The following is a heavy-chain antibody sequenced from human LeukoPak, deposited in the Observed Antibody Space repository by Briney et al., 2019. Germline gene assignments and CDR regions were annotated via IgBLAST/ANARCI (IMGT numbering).Heavy chain of an antibody. CDR2: IYPGDSGT. D-gene: IGHD2-15*01. CDR3: ASLGYCSGVSCYSYFQH. V-gene: IGHV5-51*01. J-gene: IGHJ1*01. Sequence: GESLKISCKGSGYSFTNYWIGWVRQMPGKGLEWMGIIYPGDSGTIYNPSFQGQVTISVDKSISTAYLQWSSLKASGTAMYYCASLGYCSGVSCYSYFQHWGQGTLVTVSS. CDR1: GYSFTNYW.